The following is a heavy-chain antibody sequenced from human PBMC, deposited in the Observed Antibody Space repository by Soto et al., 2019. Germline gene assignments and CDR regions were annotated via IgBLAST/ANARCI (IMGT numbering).Heavy chain of an antibody. J-gene: IGHJ6*02. CDR3: ARDNIGEVRTQYYYYGMDV. CDR1: GGTFSSYA. CDR2: IIPIFGTA. Sequence: GASVKVSCKASGGTFSSYAISWGRQAPGQGLEWMGGIIPIFGTANYAQKFQGRVTITADESTSTAYMELSSLRSEDTAVYYCARDNIGEVRTQYYYYGMDVWGQGTTVSVSS. D-gene: IGHD1-1*01. V-gene: IGHV1-69*13.